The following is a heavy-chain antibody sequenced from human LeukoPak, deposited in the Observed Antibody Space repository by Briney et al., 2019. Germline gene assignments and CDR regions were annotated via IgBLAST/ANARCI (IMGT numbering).Heavy chain of an antibody. CDR2: IYYSGST. V-gene: IGHV4-59*01. CDR3: ARVESGSYYIDY. CDR1: GGSISCYY. Sequence: PSESMSLTCTVSGGSISCYYWSWMRQPPGKGLEWIGYIYYSGSTNYNPSLKSRVTISVDTSKNQFSLKLSSVTAADTAVYYCARVESGSYYIDYWGQGTLVTVSS. J-gene: IGHJ4*02. D-gene: IGHD1-26*01.